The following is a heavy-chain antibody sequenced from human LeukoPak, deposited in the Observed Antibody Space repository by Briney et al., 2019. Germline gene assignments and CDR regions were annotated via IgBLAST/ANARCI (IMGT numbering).Heavy chain of an antibody. V-gene: IGHV3-30*18. CDR1: GFTFISYG. Sequence: GGSLRLSCAASGFTFISYGMHWVRQAPGKGLEWVAVISYDGSNKYYADSVKGRFTISRDNSKNTLYLQMNSLRAEDTAVYYCAKDKGHYDFWSGYPYYFDYWGQGTLVTVSS. CDR3: AKDKGHYDFWSGYPYYFDY. J-gene: IGHJ4*02. CDR2: ISYDGSNK. D-gene: IGHD3-3*01.